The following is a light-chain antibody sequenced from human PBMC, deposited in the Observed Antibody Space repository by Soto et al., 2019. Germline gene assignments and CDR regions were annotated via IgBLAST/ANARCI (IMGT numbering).Light chain of an antibody. J-gene: IGLJ2*01. CDR1: SGHSSYA. V-gene: IGLV4-69*01. CDR2: LNSDGSH. CDR3: QTWGTDIGV. Sequence: QPVLTQSPSASASLGASVKLTCTLSSGHSSYAIAWHQQQPEKGPRYLMKLNSDGSHSKGDGIPDRFSGSSSGAERYLTISILQSEDEADYYCQTWGTDIGVFGGGTQLTVL.